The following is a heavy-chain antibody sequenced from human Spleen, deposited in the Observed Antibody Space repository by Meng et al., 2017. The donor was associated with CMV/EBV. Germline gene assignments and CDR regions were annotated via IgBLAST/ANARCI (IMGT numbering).Heavy chain of an antibody. Sequence: KASGYTCTGHGISWVRQAPGQGLEWMGWISPYNGDTRYAQKFQGRVTLITDTSTSTAYIEVRSLRSDDTAVYYCAREPPSGYGFLDSWGQGTLVTVSS. V-gene: IGHV1-18*01. J-gene: IGHJ4*02. CDR3: AREPPSGYGFLDS. CDR2: ISPYNGDT. D-gene: IGHD5-12*01. CDR1: GYTCTGHG.